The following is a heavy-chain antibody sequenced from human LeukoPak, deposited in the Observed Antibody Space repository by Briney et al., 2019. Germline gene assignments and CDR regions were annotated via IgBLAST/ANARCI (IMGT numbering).Heavy chain of an antibody. D-gene: IGHD1-26*01. V-gene: IGHV3-7*01. CDR3: ARWAGALYDY. CDR2: IKQDGSEK. Sequence: PGGSLLLSCAASGFTFSTYWMSWVRRAPGKGLEWVANIKQDGSEKYYVDSVKGRFTVSRDNGKNSMNLEMHSLRAEDTAVYYCARWAGALYDYWGQGTLVTVSS. J-gene: IGHJ4*02. CDR1: GFTFSTYW.